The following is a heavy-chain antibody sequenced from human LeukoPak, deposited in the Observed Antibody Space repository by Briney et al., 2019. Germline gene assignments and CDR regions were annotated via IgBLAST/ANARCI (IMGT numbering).Heavy chain of an antibody. CDR1: GGSISSSSYY. Sequence: SETLSLTCTVSGGSISSSSYYWGWIRQPPGKGLEWIGYIYHSGSTYYNPSLKSRVTISVDRSKNQFSLKLSSVTAADTAVYYCARESSGVSYYYYYYMDVWGKGTTVTVSS. CDR3: ARESSGVSYYYYYYMDV. V-gene: IGHV4-39*07. J-gene: IGHJ6*03. CDR2: IYHSGST. D-gene: IGHD7-27*01.